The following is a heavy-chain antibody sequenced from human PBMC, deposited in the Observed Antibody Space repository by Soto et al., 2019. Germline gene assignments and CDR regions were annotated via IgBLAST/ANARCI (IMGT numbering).Heavy chain of an antibody. CDR1: GYTFTSYY. V-gene: IGHV1-46*03. Sequence: ASVKVSCKASGYTFTSYYMHWVRQAPGQGLEWMGIINPSGGSTSYAQKFQGRVTMTRDTSTSTVYMELSGLRSEDTAVYYCARVMSVAGTFDYWGQGTLVTVSS. CDR3: ARVMSVAGTFDY. CDR2: INPSGGST. J-gene: IGHJ4*02. D-gene: IGHD6-19*01.